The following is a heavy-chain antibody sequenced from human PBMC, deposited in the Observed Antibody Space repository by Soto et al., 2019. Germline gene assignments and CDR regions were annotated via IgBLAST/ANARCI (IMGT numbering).Heavy chain of an antibody. Sequence: GSLRLSCAASGFTFSSYAMSWVRQAPGKGLEWVSAITSNGGSTYYADSMTGRFTVSRDNSKNTLYLQLNSLRAEDTAVYYCTREPTTVEVRIDYWGQGTLVTVSS. V-gene: IGHV3-23*01. CDR2: ITSNGGST. CDR1: GFTFSSYA. CDR3: TREPTTVEVRIDY. J-gene: IGHJ4*02. D-gene: IGHD4-17*01.